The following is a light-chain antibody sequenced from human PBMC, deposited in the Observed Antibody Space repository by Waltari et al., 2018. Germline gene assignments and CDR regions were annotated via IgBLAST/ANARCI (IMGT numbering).Light chain of an antibody. CDR2: DTS. J-gene: IGKJ4*01. CDR1: HSIANY. V-gene: IGKV3-11*01. CDR3: QQRSNWPLT. Sequence: EIVLIQSPATLSLSPGERATLSCRASHSIANYLAWYQQRPGQAPRLLIYDTSNRATGIPARFSGSGYETDFTLTISSLEPEDFGVYYCQQRSNWPLTFGGGTKVEIK.